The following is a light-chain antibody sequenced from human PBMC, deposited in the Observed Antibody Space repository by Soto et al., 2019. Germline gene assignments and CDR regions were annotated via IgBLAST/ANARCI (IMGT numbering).Light chain of an antibody. CDR1: SSNIGNNY. CDR3: GTWDSSLSAWV. Sequence: QSVLTQPPSVSAAPGRTVTISCSGSSSNIGNNYVSWYQQFPGTAPQLLIYDNNKRPSGIPDRFSGSKSGTSATLGITGLQTGDEADYYCGTWDSSLSAWVFGGGTKLNVL. V-gene: IGLV1-51*01. CDR2: DNN. J-gene: IGLJ3*02.